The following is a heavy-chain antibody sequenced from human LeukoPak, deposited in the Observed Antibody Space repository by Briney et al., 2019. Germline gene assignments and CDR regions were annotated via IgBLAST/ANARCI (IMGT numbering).Heavy chain of an antibody. CDR1: GYTFTGYY. V-gene: IGHV1-2*02. D-gene: IGHD6-19*01. CDR2: INPNSGGT. Sequence: GASVKVSCKASGYTFTGYYMHWVRQAPGQGPEWMGWINPNSGGTNYAQKFQGRVTMTRDTSISTAYMELSRLRSDDTAVYYCARDTDSAGRSLNYWGQGTLVTVSS. J-gene: IGHJ4*02. CDR3: ARDTDSAGRSLNY.